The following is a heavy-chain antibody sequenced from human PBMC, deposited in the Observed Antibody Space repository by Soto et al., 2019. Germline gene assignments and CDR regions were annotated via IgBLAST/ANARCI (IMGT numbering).Heavy chain of an antibody. V-gene: IGHV3-21*01. J-gene: IGHJ3*02. CDR2: ISRSAGNT. Sequence: GGSLRLSCAASGFTFSSYSMNWVRQAPGKGLEWISSISRSAGNTYYADSVKGRFTISRDNAKNSMYLQMNSLRAEDTAVYYCARDQVPGLDAFDIWGQGTMVTVSS. CDR1: GFTFSSYS. CDR3: ARDQVPGLDAFDI.